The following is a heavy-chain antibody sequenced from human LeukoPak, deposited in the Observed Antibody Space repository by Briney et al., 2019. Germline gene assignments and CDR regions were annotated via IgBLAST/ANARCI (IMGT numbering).Heavy chain of an antibody. CDR2: ISYDGSNK. J-gene: IGHJ3*02. V-gene: IGHV3-30-3*01. CDR1: GFXFSSYA. D-gene: IGHD2-15*01. CDR3: ARPNCSGGSCYNLGAFDI. Sequence: PGRSLRLSCAASGFXFSSYAIHWVRQAPGKGLEWVAVISYDGSNKYYADSVKGRFTISRDNSKNTLYLQMNSLRAEDTAVYYCARPNCSGGSCYNLGAFDIWGQGTMVTVSS.